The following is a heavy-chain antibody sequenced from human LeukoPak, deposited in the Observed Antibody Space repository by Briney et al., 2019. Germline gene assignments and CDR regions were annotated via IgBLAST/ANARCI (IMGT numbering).Heavy chain of an antibody. D-gene: IGHD3-16*01. CDR1: GYTLTELS. J-gene: IGHJ6*02. CDR3: ATDWASSYYYYGTDV. V-gene: IGHV1-24*01. CDR2: FDPEDGET. Sequence: GASVKDSCKVSGYTLTELSMHWVRQAPGEGLEWMGGFDPEDGETIYAQKFQGRVTMTEDTSTDTAYMELSSLRSEDTAVYYCATDWASSYYYYGTDVWGQGTTVTVSS.